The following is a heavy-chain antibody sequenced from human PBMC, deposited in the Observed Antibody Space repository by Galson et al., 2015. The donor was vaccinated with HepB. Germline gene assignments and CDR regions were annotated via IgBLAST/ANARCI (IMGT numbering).Heavy chain of an antibody. CDR1: GFTVSSNY. CDR3: ARGRDGYNNWGAFDI. V-gene: IGHV3-66*01. D-gene: IGHD5-24*01. Sequence: SLRLSCAASGFTVSSNYMSWVRQAPGKGLEWVSVIYSGGSTYYADSVKGRFTISRDNSKNTLYPQMNSLRAEDAAVYYCARGRDGYNNWGAFDIWGQGTMVTVSS. J-gene: IGHJ3*02. CDR2: IYSGGST.